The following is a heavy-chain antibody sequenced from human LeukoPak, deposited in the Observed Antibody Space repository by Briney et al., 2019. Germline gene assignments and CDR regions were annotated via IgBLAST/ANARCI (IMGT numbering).Heavy chain of an antibody. V-gene: IGHV1-18*01. Sequence: GAAVKVSCKASGYTFTSYGISWVRQAPGQGLEWMGWIIAYNGNTNYAQKLQGRVTMTTDTSTSTAYMELRSLRSDDTAVYYCARDGKEPEYYYYMDVWGKGTTVTISS. CDR2: IIAYNGNT. J-gene: IGHJ6*03. CDR1: GYTFTSYG. CDR3: ARDGKEPEYYYYMDV. D-gene: IGHD1-1*01.